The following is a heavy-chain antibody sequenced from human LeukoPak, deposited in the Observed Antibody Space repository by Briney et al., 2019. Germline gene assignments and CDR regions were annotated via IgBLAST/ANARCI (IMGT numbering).Heavy chain of an antibody. CDR3: ARDRDYIFFDY. CDR2: ISHDGRSR. D-gene: IGHD4-11*01. V-gene: IGHV3-74*01. Sequence: PGGPLRLSCAASEFPFSSYVMHWVRQVPGKGLVWVSRISHDGRSRTYADSVKGRFTISRDNAENTLYLQMNSLRVEDTAVYFCARDRDYIFFDYWGQGALVTVSS. CDR1: EFPFSSYV. J-gene: IGHJ4*02.